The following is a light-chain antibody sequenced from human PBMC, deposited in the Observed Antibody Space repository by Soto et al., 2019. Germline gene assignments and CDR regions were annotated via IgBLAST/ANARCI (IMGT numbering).Light chain of an antibody. Sequence: EVVMTQSPDTLSVSPGERATLSCRASQSIRSDVAWYQQKPGQAPRLLIHGASTRATGIPARFSGSGSGTEFTLTISSLESGDFALYYCQYYNNWYTFGQGTKLEI. CDR1: QSIRSD. CDR2: GAS. J-gene: IGKJ2*01. CDR3: QYYNNWYT. V-gene: IGKV3D-15*01.